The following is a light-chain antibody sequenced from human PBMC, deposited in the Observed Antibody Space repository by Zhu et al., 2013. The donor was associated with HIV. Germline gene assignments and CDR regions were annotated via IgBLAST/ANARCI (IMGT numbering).Light chain of an antibody. V-gene: IGKV3-11*01. CDR1: QSVANS. Sequence: EIVLTQSPVTLSLSPGERATLSCRASQSVANSLAWYQQKPGQAPRLLIYGASSRATGIPDRFSGSGSGTDFTLTISSLQPEDAATYYCQQLNSYPIFAFGPGTKVNIK. CDR2: GAS. J-gene: IGKJ3*01. CDR3: QQLNSYPIFA.